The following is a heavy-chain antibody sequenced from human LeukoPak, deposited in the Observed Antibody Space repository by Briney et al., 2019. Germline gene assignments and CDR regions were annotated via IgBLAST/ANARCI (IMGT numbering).Heavy chain of an antibody. J-gene: IGHJ5*02. Sequence: SETLSLTCTASGGSISSYYWSWIRQPPGKGLEWIGYIYYSGSTNYNPSLKSRVTISVDTSKNQFSLKLSSVTAADTAVYYCARANSVLLWFGELSGGNWFDPWGQGTLVTVSS. V-gene: IGHV4-59*01. CDR2: IYYSGST. D-gene: IGHD3-10*01. CDR1: GGSISSYY. CDR3: ARANSVLLWFGELSGGNWFDP.